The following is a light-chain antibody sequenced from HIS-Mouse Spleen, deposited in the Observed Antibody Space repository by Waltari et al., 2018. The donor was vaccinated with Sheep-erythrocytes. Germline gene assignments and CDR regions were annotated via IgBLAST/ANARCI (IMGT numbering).Light chain of an antibody. Sequence: QSALTQPRSVSGSPGQSVTIPCTGTSSDVGGYNYVSWYQQHPGKAPKLMIYDVSKRPSGVPDLFPGSKSGNTASLTISGLQAEDEADDYCCSYAGSYNHVFATGTKVTVL. CDR1: SSDVGGYNY. J-gene: IGLJ1*01. CDR3: CSYAGSYNHV. CDR2: DVS. V-gene: IGLV2-11*01.